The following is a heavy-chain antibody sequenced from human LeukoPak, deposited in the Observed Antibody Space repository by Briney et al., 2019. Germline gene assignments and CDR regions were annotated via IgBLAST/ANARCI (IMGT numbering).Heavy chain of an antibody. V-gene: IGHV3-66*01. CDR1: GFTVSSNY. J-gene: IGHJ6*03. CDR2: IYSGGST. Sequence: GGSLRLSCAASGFTVSSNYMSWVRQAPGKGLEWVSVIYSGGSTYYADSVKGRFTISRDNAKNTLYLQMNSLRAEDTAVYYCARDHRGSGSRYYYYYMDVWGKGTTVTISS. D-gene: IGHD3-10*01. CDR3: ARDHRGSGSRYYYYYMDV.